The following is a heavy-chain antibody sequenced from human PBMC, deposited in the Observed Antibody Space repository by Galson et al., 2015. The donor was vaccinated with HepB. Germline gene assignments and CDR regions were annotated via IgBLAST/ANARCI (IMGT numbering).Heavy chain of an antibody. CDR2: INPNSGGT. J-gene: IGHJ4*02. CDR3: ARALYDFWSGYESGVDY. Sequence: CKASGYTFTGYYMHWVRQAPGQGLEWMGWINPNSGGTNYAQKFQGRVTMTRDTSISTAYMELSRLRSDDTAVYYCARALYDFWSGYESGVDYWGQGTLVTVSS. D-gene: IGHD3-3*01. CDR1: GYTFTGYY. V-gene: IGHV1-2*02.